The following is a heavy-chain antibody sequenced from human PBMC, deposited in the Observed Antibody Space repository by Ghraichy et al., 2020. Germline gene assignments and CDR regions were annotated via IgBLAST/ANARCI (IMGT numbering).Heavy chain of an antibody. CDR2: ISWNSGSI. V-gene: IGHV3-9*01. Sequence: GGSLRLSCAASGFTFDDYAMHWVRQAPGKGLEWVSGISWNSGSIGYADSVKGRFTISRDNAKNSLYLQMNSLRAEDTALYYCAKGRYDYVWGSYLYYYGMDVWGQGTTVTVSS. CDR1: GFTFDDYA. J-gene: IGHJ6*02. D-gene: IGHD3-16*02. CDR3: AKGRYDYVWGSYLYYYGMDV.